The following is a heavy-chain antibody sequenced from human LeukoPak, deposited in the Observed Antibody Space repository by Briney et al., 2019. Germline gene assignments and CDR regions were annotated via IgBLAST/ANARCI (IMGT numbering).Heavy chain of an antibody. V-gene: IGHV4-4*02. CDR2: IYHSGST. J-gene: IGHJ4*02. Sequence: SETLSLTCAVSGGSISSSNWWSWVRQPPGRGLEWIGEIYHSGSTNYNPSLKSRVTISVDKSKNQFSLKLSSVTAADTAVYYCAREWVTMVRGVISDWGQGTLVTVSS. D-gene: IGHD3-10*01. CDR1: GGSISSSNW. CDR3: AREWVTMVRGVISD.